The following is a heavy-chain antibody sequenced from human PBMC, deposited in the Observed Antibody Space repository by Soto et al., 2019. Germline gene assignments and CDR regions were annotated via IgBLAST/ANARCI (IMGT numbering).Heavy chain of an antibody. J-gene: IGHJ3*02. Sequence: ASVKVSCKASGGTFSSYGISWVRQAPGQGLEWMGWISAYNGNTNYAQKLQGRVTMTTDTSTSTAYMELRSLRSDDTAVYYCAREVLGVIAAATTPDAFDIWGQGTMVTVSS. CDR3: AREVLGVIAAATTPDAFDI. V-gene: IGHV1-18*01. CDR2: ISAYNGNT. D-gene: IGHD6-13*01. CDR1: GGTFSSYG.